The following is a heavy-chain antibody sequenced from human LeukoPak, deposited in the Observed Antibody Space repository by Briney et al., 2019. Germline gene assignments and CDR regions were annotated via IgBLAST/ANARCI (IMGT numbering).Heavy chain of an antibody. CDR1: GGPISSYY. Sequence: KSSETLSLTCTVSGGPISSYYWSWIRQPPGKGLEWIGYIYYSGSTKYNPSLKSRVTISVDTSKNQFSLKLSSVTAADTAVYYCARSPRLGRYGYGPWELPVSYFDYWGQGTLVTVSS. CDR2: IYYSGST. CDR3: ARSPRLGRYGYGPWELPVSYFDY. D-gene: IGHD1-26*01. V-gene: IGHV4-59*08. J-gene: IGHJ4*02.